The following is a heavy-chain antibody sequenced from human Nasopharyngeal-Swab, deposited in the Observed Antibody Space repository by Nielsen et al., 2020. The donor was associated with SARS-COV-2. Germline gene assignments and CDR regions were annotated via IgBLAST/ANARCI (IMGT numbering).Heavy chain of an antibody. Sequence: WIRQPPGKGLEWVAVIWYDGSNKYYADSVKGRFTISRDNSKNTLYLQMNSLRAEDTAVYYCARDLADADSGSDYWGQGTLVTVSS. CDR2: IWYDGSNK. D-gene: IGHD6-19*01. CDR3: ARDLADADSGSDY. J-gene: IGHJ4*02. V-gene: IGHV3-33*01.